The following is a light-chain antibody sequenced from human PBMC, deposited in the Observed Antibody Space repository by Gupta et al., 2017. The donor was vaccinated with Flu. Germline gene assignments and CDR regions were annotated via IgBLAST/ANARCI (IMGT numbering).Light chain of an antibody. CDR1: QSISSS. Sequence: PSTMSAPVGDRVTITCRASQSISSSFAWYQQKAGKAPQLLIYKASRLESGVPSRFSGSGSGTEFTLTISSLQPDDFATYYCQQNNNYPWTFGQGTKVEIK. V-gene: IGKV1-5*03. J-gene: IGKJ1*01. CDR2: KAS. CDR3: QQNNNYPWT.